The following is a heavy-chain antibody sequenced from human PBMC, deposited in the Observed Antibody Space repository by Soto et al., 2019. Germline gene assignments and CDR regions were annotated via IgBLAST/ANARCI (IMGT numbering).Heavy chain of an antibody. CDR3: ARNEFPMAFDY. D-gene: IGHD3-10*01. CDR1: GFSFSSYG. CDR2: ITSSSSHR. Sequence: EVQLVESGGGLVKPGGSLRLSCVVSGFSFSSYGMNWVRQAPGKGLEWVSFITSSSSHRYYADSVKGRFTISRDNAKNSLFLQMNSLRAEDTAVYYCARNEFPMAFDYWGQGTLVTASS. V-gene: IGHV3-21*01. J-gene: IGHJ4*02.